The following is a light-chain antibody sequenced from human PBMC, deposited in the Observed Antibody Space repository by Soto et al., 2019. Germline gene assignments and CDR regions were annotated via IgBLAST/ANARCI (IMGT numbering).Light chain of an antibody. Sequence: DVRMYKSPSTLSASVGDRVTITCRASQNINRWLAWYQQKPGKAPKLLIYKASDLDSGVPSRFSGSGSGTDFTLTISSLQPDDFASYFCQEYNTNFRTFGQGTKVDIK. V-gene: IGKV1-5*03. J-gene: IGKJ1*01. CDR2: KAS. CDR1: QNINRW. CDR3: QEYNTNFRT.